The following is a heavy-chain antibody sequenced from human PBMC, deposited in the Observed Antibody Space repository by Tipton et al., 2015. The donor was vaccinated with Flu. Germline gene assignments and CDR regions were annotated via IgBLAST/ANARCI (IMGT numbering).Heavy chain of an antibody. CDR2: INHSGKT. Sequence: TLSLTCGVYGGSFSSYYLSWIRQPPGKGLEWIGEINHSGKTDYNPSLKSRVTILLDTSKKHFSLRLSSVTAADTAVYYCQSNIATRPTYYYYGLDVWGQGTTVTVSS. J-gene: IGHJ6*02. CDR1: GGSFSSYY. CDR3: QSNIATRPTYYYYGLDV. D-gene: IGHD6-6*01. V-gene: IGHV4-34*01.